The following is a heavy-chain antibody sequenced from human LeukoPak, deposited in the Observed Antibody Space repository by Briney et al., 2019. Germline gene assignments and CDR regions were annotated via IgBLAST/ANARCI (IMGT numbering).Heavy chain of an antibody. D-gene: IGHD6-19*01. V-gene: IGHV3-30*04. J-gene: IGHJ4*02. CDR3: ATLGSSGWYGNDY. CDR1: GFTFSSYA. CDR2: ISYDGSNK. Sequence: AGGSLRLSCAASGFTFSSYAMHWVRQAPGKGLEWVAVISYDGSNKYYADSVKGRFTISRDNSKNTLYLQMNSLRAEDTAVYYCATLGSSGWYGNDYWGQGTLVTVSS.